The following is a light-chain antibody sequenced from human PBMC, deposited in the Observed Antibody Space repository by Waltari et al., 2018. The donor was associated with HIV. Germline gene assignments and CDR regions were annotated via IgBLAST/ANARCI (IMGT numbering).Light chain of an antibody. J-gene: IGLJ2*01. V-gene: IGLV3-21*02. CDR2: DDT. CDR3: QVWASNSAYVV. Sequence: YELTQPPSVSVAPGQTATITCGGDNIGYRSVHWYQQKAGQAPVLVFYDDTDRPSGIPERFSGSKSGNTATLTISRVEAGDETDYYCQVWASNSAYVVFGGRTKLTVL. CDR1: NIGYRS.